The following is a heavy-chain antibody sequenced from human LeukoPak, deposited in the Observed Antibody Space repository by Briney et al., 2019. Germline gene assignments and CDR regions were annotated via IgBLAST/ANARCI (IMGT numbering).Heavy chain of an antibody. CDR1: EGTFSSYA. J-gene: IGHJ5*02. CDR2: IIPIFGTA. D-gene: IGHD2-15*01. Sequence: SVKVSCKASEGTFSSYAISWVRQAPGQGLEWMGGIIPIFGTANYAQKFQGRVTITTDESTSTAYMELSSLRSEDTAVYYCAREHTVVVALAVGWFDPWGQGTLVTVSS. V-gene: IGHV1-69*05. CDR3: AREHTVVVALAVGWFDP.